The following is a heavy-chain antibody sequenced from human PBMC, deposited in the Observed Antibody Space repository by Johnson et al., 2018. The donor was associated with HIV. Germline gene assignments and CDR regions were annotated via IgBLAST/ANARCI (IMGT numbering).Heavy chain of an antibody. D-gene: IGHD1-7*01. Sequence: VQLVESGGGLVQPGRSLRLSCSTSGFTFGDSAMSWVRQAPGKGLEWVAFIRSKAYGDTTEYAASVKGRFTVSRDDSKSIAYLQMNKLKTEDTGLYYCTRDSNLNWNYNVAFDIWGQGTLVTVSS. J-gene: IGHJ3*02. CDR2: IRSKAYGDTT. CDR1: GFTFGDSA. V-gene: IGHV3-49*04. CDR3: TRDSNLNWNYNVAFDI.